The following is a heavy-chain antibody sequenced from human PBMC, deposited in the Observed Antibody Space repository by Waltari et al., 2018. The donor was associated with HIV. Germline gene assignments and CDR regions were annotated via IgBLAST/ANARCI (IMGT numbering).Heavy chain of an antibody. CDR1: GLPLTNFD. J-gene: IGHJ5*02. CDR2: ISATGHNR. Sequence: DVQLVESGGGRVQPGGSLGLSWAASGLPLTNFDMNWWRRVPGVGLEWVSDISATGHNRYYADSVQGRFTISRDNVRNILHLRIDDLRVDDTATYYCVRGGAAWSAGGFQVAQPGPWGQGALVTVSS. D-gene: IGHD2-15*01. V-gene: IGHV3-48*03. CDR3: VRGGAAWSAGGFQVAQPGP.